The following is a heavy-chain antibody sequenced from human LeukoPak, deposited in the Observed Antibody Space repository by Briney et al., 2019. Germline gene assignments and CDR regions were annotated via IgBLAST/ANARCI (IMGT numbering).Heavy chain of an antibody. V-gene: IGHV1-18*01. CDR2: ISTYDHDT. CDR3: VRDYFCSGGTCDDCFDP. J-gene: IGHJ5*02. Sequence: ASVKVSCKASGYTFTNYGISWVRQAPGQGLEWIAWISTYDHDTNYAQKFRGRVTMTTDTSTSTAYMELRSLGSDDTAVYYCVRDYFCSGGTCDDCFDPWGQGTLVTVSS. CDR1: GYTFTNYG. D-gene: IGHD2-15*01.